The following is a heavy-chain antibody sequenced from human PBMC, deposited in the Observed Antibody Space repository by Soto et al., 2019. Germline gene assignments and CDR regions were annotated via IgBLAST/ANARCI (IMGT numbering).Heavy chain of an antibody. CDR1: VFTFSNAW. Sequence: GGSPCRFCAASVFTFSNAWMSWVRQAPGKGLEWVGRIKGKTDGGTTDYAEPVKGRFTISRDDSKNTLYLQMNSLKTEDTAVYYCTTDAVLRFCLLDVWGQGTTVTVS. D-gene: IGHD3-3*01. CDR2: IKGKTDGGTT. V-gene: IGHV3-15*01. CDR3: TTDAVLRFCLLDV. J-gene: IGHJ6*02.